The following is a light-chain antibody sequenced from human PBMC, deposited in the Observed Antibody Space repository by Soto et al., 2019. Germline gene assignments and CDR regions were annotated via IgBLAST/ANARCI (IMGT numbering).Light chain of an antibody. CDR1: QSINNY. CDR3: QQSITTPT. CDR2: TTS. V-gene: IGKV1-39*01. Sequence: DIQMTQSPSSLSASVGDRVTITCRASQSINNYINWYQQKPGKAPKLLIYTTSTLYSGVPSRFSGSGSGTDFTLTISSLQPEDFATYYCQQSITTPTFGQGTRLEIK. J-gene: IGKJ2*01.